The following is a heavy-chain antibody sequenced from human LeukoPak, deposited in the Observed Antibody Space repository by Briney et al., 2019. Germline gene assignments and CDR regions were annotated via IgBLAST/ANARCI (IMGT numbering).Heavy chain of an antibody. Sequence: GASVKVSCKASGGTFSSYAISWVRQAPGQGLEWTGRIIPILGIANYAQKFQGRVTITADKSTSTAYMELSSLRSEDTAVYYCARGHLTGGDYRKAFDYWGQGTLVTVSS. J-gene: IGHJ4*02. CDR1: GGTFSSYA. CDR2: IIPILGIA. V-gene: IGHV1-69*04. CDR3: ARGHLTGGDYRKAFDY. D-gene: IGHD2-21*02.